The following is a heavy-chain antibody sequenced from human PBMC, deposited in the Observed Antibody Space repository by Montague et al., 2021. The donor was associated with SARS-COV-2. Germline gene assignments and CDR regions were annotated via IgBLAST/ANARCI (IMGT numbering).Heavy chain of an antibody. CDR2: IYYSGSS. CDR3: ARAFVSDFYYYGMDV. CDR1: GGSISSGGYY. V-gene: IGHV4-31*03. J-gene: IGHJ6*02. Sequence: TLSLTCTVSGGSISSGGYYWSWIRQHSGKGLEWIGYIYYSGSSYYNPSLKSRVNISVDTSKNQFSLKLSSVTAADTAVCYCARAFVSDFYYYGMDVRGQGTTVTVSS. D-gene: IGHD3-10*01.